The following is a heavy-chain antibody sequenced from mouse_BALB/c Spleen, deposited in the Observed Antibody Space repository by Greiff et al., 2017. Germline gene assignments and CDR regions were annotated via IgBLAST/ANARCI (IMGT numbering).Heavy chain of an antibody. CDR2: ISSGGST. CDR1: GFTFSSYA. D-gene: IGHD2-2*01. V-gene: IGHV5-6-5*01. CDR3: ARGGGGYDYFDY. Sequence: EVKLMESGGGLVKPGGSLKLSCAASGFTFSSYAMSWVRQTPEKRLEWVASISSGGSTYYPDSVKGRFTISRDNARNILYLQMSSLRSEDTAMYYCARGGGGYDYFDYWGQGTTLTVSS. J-gene: IGHJ2*01.